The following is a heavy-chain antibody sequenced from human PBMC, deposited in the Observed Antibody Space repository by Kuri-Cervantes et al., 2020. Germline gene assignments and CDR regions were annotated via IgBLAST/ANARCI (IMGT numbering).Heavy chain of an antibody. V-gene: IGHV1-3*01. J-gene: IGHJ4*02. CDR3: AREGLYGSGSYYNRVDDY. D-gene: IGHD3-10*01. CDR1: GGTFSSYA. Sequence: ASVKVSCKASGGTFSSYAISWVRQAPGQGLEWMGWINAGNGDTKYSQKFQGRVTITRDASASTAYMALSSLRSEDTAVYYCAREGLYGSGSYYNRVDDYWGQGTLVTVSS. CDR2: INAGNGDT.